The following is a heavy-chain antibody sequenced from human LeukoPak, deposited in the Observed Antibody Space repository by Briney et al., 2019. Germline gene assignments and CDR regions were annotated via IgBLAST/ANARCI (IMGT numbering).Heavy chain of an antibody. D-gene: IGHD1-1*01. CDR1: GYTFTSYD. V-gene: IGHV1-8*01. Sequence: ASVKVSCKASGYTFTSYDINWVRQATGQGLEWMGWMNPNSGNTGYAQKFQGRVTITRNTSISTAYMELSSLRSEDTAVYYCARDPRLVTTTRRVPKPPLYYFDYWGQGTLVTVSS. CDR2: MNPNSGNT. J-gene: IGHJ4*02. CDR3: ARDPRLVTTTRRVPKPPLYYFDY.